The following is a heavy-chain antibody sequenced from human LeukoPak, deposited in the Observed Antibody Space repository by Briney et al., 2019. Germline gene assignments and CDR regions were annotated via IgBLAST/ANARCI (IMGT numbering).Heavy chain of an antibody. J-gene: IGHJ4*02. CDR2: IYYSGST. Sequence: PSETLSLTCTVSGGSVSSGSYYWSWIRQPPGKGLEWIGYIYYSGSTNYNPSLKSRVTISVDTSKNQFSLKLNSVTAADTAVYYCARVRYSSSSRDFDYWGQGTLVTVSS. V-gene: IGHV4-61*01. CDR3: ARVRYSSSSRDFDY. CDR1: GGSVSSGSYY. D-gene: IGHD6-13*01.